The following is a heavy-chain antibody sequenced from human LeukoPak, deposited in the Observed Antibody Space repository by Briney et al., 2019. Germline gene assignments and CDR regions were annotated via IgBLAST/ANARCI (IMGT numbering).Heavy chain of an antibody. Sequence: GGSLRLSCAASGFSFSRHAMSWVRQAPGKGLEWVSSISGSAGSTYYADSVKGRFTISRDNAKNSLYLQMNSLRAEDTAVYYCARDDGYCSSTSCYPYYFDYWGQGTLVTVSS. CDR2: ISGSAGST. J-gene: IGHJ4*02. V-gene: IGHV3-23*01. D-gene: IGHD2-2*01. CDR1: GFSFSRHA. CDR3: ARDDGYCSSTSCYPYYFDY.